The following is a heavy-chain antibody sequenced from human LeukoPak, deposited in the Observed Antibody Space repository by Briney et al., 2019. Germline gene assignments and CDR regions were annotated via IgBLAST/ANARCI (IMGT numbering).Heavy chain of an antibody. J-gene: IGHJ4*02. D-gene: IGHD6-19*01. CDR2: ISSYNGNK. CDR3: ARSVGGWFFYYFDY. Sequence: APVKVSSKASVYTVASYGISWVRQAPGQGLEWMGWISSYNGNKNYAQKLQGRVTMTTDTSTSIAYMELRGLRSDDTAVYYCARSVGGWFFYYFDYWGQGTLVTVSS. CDR1: VYTVASYG. V-gene: IGHV1-18*01.